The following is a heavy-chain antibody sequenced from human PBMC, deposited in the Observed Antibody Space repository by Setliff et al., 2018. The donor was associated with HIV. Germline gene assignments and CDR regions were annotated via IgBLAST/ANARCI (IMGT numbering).Heavy chain of an antibody. V-gene: IGHV4-61*02. J-gene: IGHJ3*02. CDR1: GGSIISGSNY. D-gene: IGHD6-13*01. CDR3: VRGPHTSSWYGGYAFDI. Sequence: PSETLSLTCTVSGGSIISGSNYWSWIRQPAGKGLEWIGRIYTSGSTNYNPSLKSRVTMSVDTSKNRFSLNLNSVTAADTAVYYCVRGPHTSSWYGGYAFDIWGQGTMVTVSS. CDR2: IYTSGST.